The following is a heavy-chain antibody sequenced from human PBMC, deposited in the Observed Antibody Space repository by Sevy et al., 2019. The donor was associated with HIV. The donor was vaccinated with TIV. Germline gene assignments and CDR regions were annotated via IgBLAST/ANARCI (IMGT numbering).Heavy chain of an antibody. CDR3: TTQWF. CDR2: IKSKTDGGKT. D-gene: IGHD3-22*01. V-gene: IGHV3-15*01. J-gene: IGHJ4*02. CDR1: GITFSNTW. Sequence: GGSLRLSCAGSGITFSNTWMSWVRQAPGKGLEWIGRIKSKTDGGKTDYGAPVKGRFSISRDDSKNTLYLQMNSLKTEDTAVYYCTTQWFWGQGTLVTVSS.